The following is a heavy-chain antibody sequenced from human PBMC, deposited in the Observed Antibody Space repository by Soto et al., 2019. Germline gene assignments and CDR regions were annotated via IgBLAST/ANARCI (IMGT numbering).Heavy chain of an antibody. CDR2: IYYTGST. Sequence: SETLSLTCTVSGGSISGYYWSWIRQPPGKRLEWIGSIYYTGSTDYNPSLKSRVTISIDTSNNQFSLKLNSMTAADTAVYFCTRHMCTRGPCYFDYWGQGTLVTVSS. J-gene: IGHJ4*02. V-gene: IGHV4-59*08. CDR3: TRHMCTRGPCYFDY. CDR1: GGSISGYY. D-gene: IGHD2-8*02.